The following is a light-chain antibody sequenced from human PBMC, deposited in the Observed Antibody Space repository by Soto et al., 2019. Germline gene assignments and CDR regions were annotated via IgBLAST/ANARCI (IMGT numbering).Light chain of an antibody. J-gene: IGKJ4*01. CDR1: QNFNSSY. CDR3: RQYCSSP. Sequence: EIVLTQSPGTLSLSPGKRATLSCRASQNFNSSYLAWYQQKPGQAPRLLIYGASSRATGIPDRFSGSGSGTDFSLTINRLQPEDFAVYYCRQYCSSPFGGGTEVDIK. CDR2: GAS. V-gene: IGKV3-20*01.